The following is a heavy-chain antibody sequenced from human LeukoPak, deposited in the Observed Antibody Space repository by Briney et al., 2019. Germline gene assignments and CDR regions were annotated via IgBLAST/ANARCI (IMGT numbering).Heavy chain of an antibody. D-gene: IGHD6-19*01. J-gene: IGHJ6*02. CDR1: GYTFSTYA. CDR3: ARGDAVADYGMVV. V-gene: IGHV1-3*02. Sequence: ASVKVSCKASGYTFSTYAMHWVRQAPGQRLEWMGWSNAGNGNTQYSQEFQGRLTITRDTAAGTAYMELSSLRSDDMAVYYCARGDAVADYGMVVWGQGTTVSVSS. CDR2: SNAGNGNT.